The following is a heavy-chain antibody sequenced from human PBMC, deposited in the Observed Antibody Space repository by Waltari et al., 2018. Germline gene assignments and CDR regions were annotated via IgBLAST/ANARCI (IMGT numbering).Heavy chain of an antibody. CDR1: GYSFSRYW. V-gene: IGHV5-51*01. D-gene: IGHD3-9*01. Sequence: EVQLVQSGAELKKPGESLKISCKSAGYSFSRYWIAWVRQMPGKGLEWMGFSIPGDAETHYSPSLQCNVTISVETSHSTSYFQWSSLKASDSAIYYCTRVLPGLRYFSWTIWFDYWGQGTLVTVSS. CDR2: SIPGDAET. J-gene: IGHJ4*02. CDR3: TRVLPGLRYFSWTIWFDY.